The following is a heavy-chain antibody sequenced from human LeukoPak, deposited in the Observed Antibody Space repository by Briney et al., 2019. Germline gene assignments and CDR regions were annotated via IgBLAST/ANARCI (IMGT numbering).Heavy chain of an antibody. CDR3: ARKGEPKSSNLYYYYGMDV. V-gene: IGHV1-18*01. CDR2: ISVDNGNT. CDR1: GYTFTSYG. Sequence: ASVKVSCTASGYTFTSYGITWVRQAPGQGLEWMGWISVDNGNTNYAQKLQGRVTMTTDTSTSTAYMELRSLRSDDTAVYYCARKGEPKSSNLYYYYGMDVWGQGTTVTVSS. D-gene: IGHD1-14*01. J-gene: IGHJ6*02.